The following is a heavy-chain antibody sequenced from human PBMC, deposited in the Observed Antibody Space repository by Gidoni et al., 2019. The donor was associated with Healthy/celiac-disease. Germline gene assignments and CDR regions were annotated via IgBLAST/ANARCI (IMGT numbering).Heavy chain of an antibody. J-gene: IGHJ6*01. CDR2: ISWNSGSI. V-gene: IGHV3-9*01. CDR3: AKDSAYGSGRWSHXYXYY. D-gene: IGHD3-10*01. Sequence: EVQLVESGGGLVQPGRSLRLSCAASGFTFDDYAMHWVRQAPGKGLEWVSGISWNSGSIGYADSVKGRFTISRDNAKNSLYLQMNSLRAEDTALYYCAKDSAYGSGRWSHXYXYY. CDR1: GFTFDDYA.